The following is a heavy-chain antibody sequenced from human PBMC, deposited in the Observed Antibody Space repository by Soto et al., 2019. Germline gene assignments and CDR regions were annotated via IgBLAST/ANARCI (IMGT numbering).Heavy chain of an antibody. J-gene: IGHJ4*02. CDR2: ISYDGSNK. Sequence: QVQLVESGGGVVQPGRSLRLSCAASGFTFSSYGMHWVRQAPGKGLEWVAVISYDGSNKYYADSVKGRFTISRDNSKNTLYLQMNSLRAEDTAVYYGAKDREQWLDRGDFSDYWGQGTLVTVSS. V-gene: IGHV3-30*18. CDR1: GFTFSSYG. D-gene: IGHD6-19*01. CDR3: AKDREQWLDRGDFSDY.